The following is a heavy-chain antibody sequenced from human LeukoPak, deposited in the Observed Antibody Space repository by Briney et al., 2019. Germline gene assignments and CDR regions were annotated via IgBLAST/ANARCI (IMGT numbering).Heavy chain of an antibody. V-gene: IGHV4-39*07. CDR2: IYYSGST. Sequence: SETLSLTCTVSGGSISSSSYYWGWIRQAPGKGLEWIGSIYYSGSTYYNPSLKSRVTISVDTSKNQFSLKLSSVTAADTAVYYCARDFGTYYYDSSGYYGYWGQGTLVTVSS. D-gene: IGHD3-22*01. CDR1: GGSISSSSYY. CDR3: ARDFGTYYYDSSGYYGY. J-gene: IGHJ4*02.